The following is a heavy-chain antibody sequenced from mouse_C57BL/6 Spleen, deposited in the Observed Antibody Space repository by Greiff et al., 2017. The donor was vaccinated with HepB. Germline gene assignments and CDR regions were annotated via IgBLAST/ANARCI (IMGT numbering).Heavy chain of an antibody. V-gene: IGHV1-15*01. J-gene: IGHJ2*01. CDR1: GYTFTDYE. CDR2: IDPETGGT. Sequence: QVQLQQSGAELVRPGASVTLSCKASGYTFTDYEMHWVKQTPVHGLEWIGAIDPETGGTAYNQKFKGKAILTADKSSSTAYMELRSLTSEDSAVYYCTRRFSYYYGSTYYFDYWGQGTTLTVSS. D-gene: IGHD1-1*01. CDR3: TRRFSYYYGSTYYFDY.